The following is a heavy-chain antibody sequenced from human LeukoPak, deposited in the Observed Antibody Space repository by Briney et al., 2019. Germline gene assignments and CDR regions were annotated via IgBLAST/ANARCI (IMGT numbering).Heavy chain of an antibody. CDR1: GFTFDDYA. CDR2: ISWDGGST. Sequence: GGSLRLSCAASGFTFDDYAMHCVRQTPGKGREWVSLISWDGGSTYYADSVKGRFTISRDNSKKSLYLQMNSLRAEDTALYYCAKDRLVKRDCSSTSCYNIDYWGQGTLVTVSS. J-gene: IGHJ4*02. D-gene: IGHD2-2*01. V-gene: IGHV3-43D*04. CDR3: AKDRLVKRDCSSTSCYNIDY.